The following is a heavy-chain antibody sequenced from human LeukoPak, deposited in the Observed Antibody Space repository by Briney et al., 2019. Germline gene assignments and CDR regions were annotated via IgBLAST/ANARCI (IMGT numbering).Heavy chain of an antibody. V-gene: IGHV3-23*01. CDR1: GFTFTSYA. CDR3: AIPLLVGAATDDY. J-gene: IGHJ4*02. CDR2: ISGGDGST. D-gene: IGHD1-26*01. Sequence: GGSLRLSCAVSGFTFTSYAMSWVRQAPGKGLEWVSAISGGDGSTYYADSVKGRFTVSRDNSRDTLYLQMNSLRAEDTAVYYRAIPLLVGAATDDYWGQGTLVTVSS.